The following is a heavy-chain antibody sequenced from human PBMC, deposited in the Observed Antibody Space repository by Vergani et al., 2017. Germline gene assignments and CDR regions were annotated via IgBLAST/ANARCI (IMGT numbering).Heavy chain of an antibody. CDR2: ISSSSSYT. CDR1: GFTFSDYY. J-gene: IGHJ6*02. Sequence: QVQLVESGGGLVKPGGSLRLSCAASGFTFSDYYMSWIRQAPGKGLEWVSYISSSSSYTNYADSVKGRFTISRDNDKNSLYLQMNSLRAEDTAVYYCARXWGSSWESDYYYYGMDVWGQGTTVTVSS. D-gene: IGHD6-13*01. CDR3: ARXWGSSWESDYYYYGMDV. V-gene: IGHV3-11*05.